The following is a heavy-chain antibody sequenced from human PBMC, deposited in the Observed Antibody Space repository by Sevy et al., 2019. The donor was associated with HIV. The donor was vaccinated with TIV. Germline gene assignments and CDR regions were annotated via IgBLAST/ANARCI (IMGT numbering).Heavy chain of an antibody. CDR1: GYTFTGYY. Sequence: ASVKVSCKASGYTFTGYYMHWVRQAPGQGLEWMGWINPNGGGTVYPQKFQGRLTMTRDTSISTAYMELRRLTSDDTAVYYCARSGSTPGTIDYWAQGTLVTVSS. D-gene: IGHD2-15*01. CDR3: ARSGSTPGTIDY. CDR2: INPNGGGT. V-gene: IGHV1-2*02. J-gene: IGHJ4*02.